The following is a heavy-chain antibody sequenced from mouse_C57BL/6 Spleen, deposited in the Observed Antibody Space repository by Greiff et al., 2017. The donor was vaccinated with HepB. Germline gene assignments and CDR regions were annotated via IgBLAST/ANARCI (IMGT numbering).Heavy chain of an antibody. J-gene: IGHJ3*01. V-gene: IGHV3-6*01. Sequence: VQLKESGPGLVKPSQSLSLTCSVTGYSITSGYYWNWIRQFPGNKLEWMGYISYDGSNNYNPSLKNRISITRDTSKNQFFLKLNSVTTEDTATYYCAREGREGFAYWGQGTLVTVSA. CDR1: GYSITSGYY. CDR3: AREGREGFAY. CDR2: ISYDGSN.